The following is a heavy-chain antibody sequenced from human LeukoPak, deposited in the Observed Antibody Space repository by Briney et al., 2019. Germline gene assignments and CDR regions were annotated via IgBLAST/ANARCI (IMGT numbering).Heavy chain of an antibody. CDR1: GGSISSSSYY. D-gene: IGHD3-10*01. J-gene: IGHJ5*02. CDR2: IYYSGST. CDR3: ARFYYYGSGSYQGNWFDP. V-gene: IGHV4-39*01. Sequence: SETLSLTCTVSGGSISSSSYYWGWIRQPPGKGLEWIGSIYYSGSTYYNPSLKSRVTISVDTSRNQFSLKLSSVTAADTAVYYCARFYYYGSGSYQGNWFDPWGQGTLVTVSS.